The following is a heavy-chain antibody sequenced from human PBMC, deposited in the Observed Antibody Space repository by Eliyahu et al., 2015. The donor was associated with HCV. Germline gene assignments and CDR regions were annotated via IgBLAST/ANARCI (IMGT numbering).Heavy chain of an antibody. J-gene: IGHJ4*02. CDR2: IYYSGST. Sequence: QVQLQESGPGLVKPSETLSLTCTVSGGSISSYYWSWIRQPPGKGLEWIGYIYYSGSTNYNPSLKSRVTISVDTSKNQFSLKLSSVTAADTAVYYCARVSRDYEYYFDYWGQGTLVTVSS. D-gene: IGHD3-16*01. V-gene: IGHV4-59*01. CDR1: GGSISSYY. CDR3: ARVSRDYEYYFDY.